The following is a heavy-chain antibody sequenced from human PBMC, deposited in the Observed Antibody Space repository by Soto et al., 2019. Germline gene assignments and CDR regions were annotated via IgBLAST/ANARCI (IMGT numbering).Heavy chain of an antibody. D-gene: IGHD2-21*01. CDR2: MNPNSGNT. V-gene: IGHV1-8*01. CDR3: ARDRAIRGFDA. Sequence: QVQLVQSGAEVKKPGASVKVSCKASGYTFTSYDINWVRQATGQGLEWMGWMNPNSGNTGYAQKFQGRVTMTRNTSISTGDMELISLRSEDTAVYYCARDRAIRGFDAWGPRTLVTFSS. CDR1: GYTFTSYD. J-gene: IGHJ4*02.